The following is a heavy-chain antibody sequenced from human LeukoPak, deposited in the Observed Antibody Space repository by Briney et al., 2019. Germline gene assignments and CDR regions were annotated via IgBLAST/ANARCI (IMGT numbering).Heavy chain of an antibody. J-gene: IGHJ5*02. V-gene: IGHV1-2*02. CDR3: ARVLRLAARPGNWFDP. Sequence: ASVKVSCKASGYTFTGYYMHWVRQAPGQGLEWMGWINPNSGGTNYAQKFQGRVTMTRDTSISTAYMELSRLRSDDTAVYYCARVLRLAARPGNWFDPWGQGTLVTVSS. CDR2: INPNSGGT. D-gene: IGHD6-6*01. CDR1: GYTFTGYY.